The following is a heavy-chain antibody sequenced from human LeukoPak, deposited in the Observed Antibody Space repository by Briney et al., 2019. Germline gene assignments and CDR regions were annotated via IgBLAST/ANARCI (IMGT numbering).Heavy chain of an antibody. CDR3: ARDLYLSR. Sequence: PGGSLRLSCAGSGFTFSSYAMSWVRQAPGKGLEWVSAISGNAISTYYADSVKGRFTISRDNSKNTLYLQMYSLRAEDTAVYYCARDLYLSRWGQGTLVTVSS. CDR2: ISGNAIST. J-gene: IGHJ4*02. CDR1: GFTFSSYA. D-gene: IGHD2/OR15-2a*01. V-gene: IGHV3-23*01.